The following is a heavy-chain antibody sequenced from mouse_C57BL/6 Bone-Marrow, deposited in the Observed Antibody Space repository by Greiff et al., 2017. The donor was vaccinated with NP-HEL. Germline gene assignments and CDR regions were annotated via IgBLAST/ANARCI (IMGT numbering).Heavy chain of an antibody. CDR2: IDPSDSYT. D-gene: IGHD2-12*01. CDR3: AREELLLNFDY. J-gene: IGHJ2*01. V-gene: IGHV1-59*01. CDR1: GYTFTSYW. Sequence: QVQLKESGAELVRPGTSVKLSCKASGYTFTSYWMHWVKQRPGQGLEWIGVIDPSDSYTNYNQKFKGKATLTVDKSSSTAYMQLSSLTSEDSAVYYCAREELLLNFDYWGQGTTLTVSS.